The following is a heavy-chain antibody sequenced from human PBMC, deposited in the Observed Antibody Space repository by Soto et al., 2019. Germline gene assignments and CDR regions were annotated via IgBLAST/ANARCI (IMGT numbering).Heavy chain of an antibody. V-gene: IGHV4-39*01. D-gene: IGHD3-16*01. Sequence: QLQLQESGPGLVKPSETLSLTCTVSGGSISNSNHYWVWVRQPPGKGLEWIGVVFYTGSTCLTPYLTSRVIIAVVKAKNLFSQTMRPVTVAEPAIYYCARQCPGGSPAAPTPYFSYYMDVWGKGTTVTVSS. CDR1: GGSISNSNHY. CDR3: ARQCPGGSPAAPTPYFSYYMDV. CDR2: VFYTGST. J-gene: IGHJ6*03.